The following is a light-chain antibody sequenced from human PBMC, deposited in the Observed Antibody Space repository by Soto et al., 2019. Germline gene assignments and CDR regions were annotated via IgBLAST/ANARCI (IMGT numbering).Light chain of an antibody. CDR2: DAS. V-gene: IGKV1-5*01. J-gene: IGKJ1*01. CDR3: QQYNGLSPRA. CDR1: QSISNW. Sequence: DIQMTQSPSTLSASVGDRVTITCRASQSISNWLAWYQQKPGKAPNLLIFDASSLKSGVPSRFSGSGSGTEFTLTISGLQPDDFATYFCQQYNGLSPRAFGQGTKVDIK.